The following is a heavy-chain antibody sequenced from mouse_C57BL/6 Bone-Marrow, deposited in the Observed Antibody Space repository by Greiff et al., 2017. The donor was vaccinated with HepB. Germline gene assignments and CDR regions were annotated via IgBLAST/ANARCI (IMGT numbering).Heavy chain of an antibody. CDR1: GFNIKDDY. Sequence: EVQLQQSGAELVRPGASVKLSCTASGFNIKDDYMHWVKQRPEQGLEWIGWIDPENGDTEYASKFQGKATITADTSSNTAYLQLSSLTSEDTAVYYCTTHYGRGFDDWGQGTTLTVSS. CDR3: TTHYGRGFDD. CDR2: IDPENGDT. J-gene: IGHJ2*01. D-gene: IGHD1-2*01. V-gene: IGHV14-4*01.